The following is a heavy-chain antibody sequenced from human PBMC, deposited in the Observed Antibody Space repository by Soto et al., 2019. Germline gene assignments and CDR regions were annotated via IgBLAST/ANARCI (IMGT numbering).Heavy chain of an antibody. J-gene: IGHJ4*02. CDR3: EREDVDYYDSSGYLY. V-gene: IGHV3-48*02. Sequence: GGSLRLSCAASGFTFSSYSMNWVRQAPGKGLEWVSYISSSSSTIYYADSVKGRFTISRDNAKNSLYLQMNSLRDEDTAVYYCEREDVDYYDSSGYLYWGQGTLVTVSS. CDR1: GFTFSSYS. D-gene: IGHD3-22*01. CDR2: ISSSSSTI.